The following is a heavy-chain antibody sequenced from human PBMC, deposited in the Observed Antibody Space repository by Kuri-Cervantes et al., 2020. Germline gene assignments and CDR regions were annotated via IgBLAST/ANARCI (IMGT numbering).Heavy chain of an antibody. J-gene: IGHJ4*02. CDR1: GYTFTSYN. CDR2: INPSGGST. V-gene: IGHV1-46*01. D-gene: IGHD1-7*01. CDR3: ATISNLNYPLPFDY. Sequence: ASVKVSCKASGYTFTSYNMFWVRQAPGQGLEWMGIINPSGGSTRYAQKFQDRFTMTRDTSTSTVYMELSSLRSEDTAVYYCATISNLNYPLPFDYWGQGTRVTVSS.